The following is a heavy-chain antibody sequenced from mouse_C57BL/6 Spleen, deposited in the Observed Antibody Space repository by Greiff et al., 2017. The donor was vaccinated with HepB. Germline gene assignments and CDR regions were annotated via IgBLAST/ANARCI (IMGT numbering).Heavy chain of an antibody. CDR2: IYPGSGST. CDR1: GYTFTSYW. Sequence: QVHVKQPGAELVKPGASVKMSCKASGYTFTSYWITWVKQRPGQGLEWIGDIYPGSGSTNYNEKFKGKATLTVDTSSSTAYMQLSTLTSDDSAVYYCARKEAYWGQGTLVTVSA. CDR3: ARKEAY. J-gene: IGHJ3*01. V-gene: IGHV1-55*01.